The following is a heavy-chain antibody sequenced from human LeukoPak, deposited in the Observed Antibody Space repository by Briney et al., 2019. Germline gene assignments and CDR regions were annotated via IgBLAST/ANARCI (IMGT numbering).Heavy chain of an antibody. J-gene: IGHJ5*02. Sequence: GRSLRLSCTASGFTFGDYAMSWVRQAPGKGLEWVANIKQDGSEENYVDSVKGRFTISRDNAKNSLYLKINSLRVEDTAVYYCARGVRWFGPWGQGTLVTVSS. CDR1: GFTFGDYA. V-gene: IGHV3-7*01. CDR3: ARGVRWFGP. D-gene: IGHD3-3*01. CDR2: IKQDGSEE.